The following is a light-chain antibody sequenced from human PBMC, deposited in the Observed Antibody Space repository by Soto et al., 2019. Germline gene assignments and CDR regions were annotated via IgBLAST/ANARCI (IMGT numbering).Light chain of an antibody. CDR3: QQSDTWPLT. CDR2: GAS. Sequence: EVVMTQSPVDLSVSPGEGATLSCRASQNINSNLAWYQQKPGQAPRLLIHGASTRSTGIPSRFSGSGSGTEFSLTISSLQSEDFAVYYCQQSDTWPLTFGGGNKVEIK. CDR1: QNINSN. V-gene: IGKV3-15*01. J-gene: IGKJ4*01.